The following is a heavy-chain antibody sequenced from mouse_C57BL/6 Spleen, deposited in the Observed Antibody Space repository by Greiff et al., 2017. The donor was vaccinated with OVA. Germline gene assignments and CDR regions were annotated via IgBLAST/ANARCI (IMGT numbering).Heavy chain of an antibody. CDR1: GFTFSDYY. D-gene: IGHD2-5*01. Sequence: EVQRVESEGGLVQPGSSMKLSCTASGFTFSDYYMAWVRQVPEKGLEWVANINYDGSSTYYLDSLKSRFIISRDNAKNILYLQMSSLKSEDTATYYCARGGWSNSFAYWGQGTLVTVSA. CDR3: ARGGWSNSFAY. V-gene: IGHV5-16*01. CDR2: INYDGSST. J-gene: IGHJ3*01.